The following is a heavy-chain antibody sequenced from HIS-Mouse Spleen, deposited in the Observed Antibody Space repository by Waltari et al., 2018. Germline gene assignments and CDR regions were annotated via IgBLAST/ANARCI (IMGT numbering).Heavy chain of an antibody. CDR1: GFTFSSHG. Sequence: QVQLVEPGGGVVQPGRSLRLSCAASGFTFSSHGMHWVRQAPGKGLEWVAVISYDGSNKYYADSVKVRFTISRDNSKNTLYLQMNSLRAEDTAVYYCAKDKHHAFDYWGQGTLVTVSS. CDR3: AKDKHHAFDY. V-gene: IGHV3-30*18. CDR2: ISYDGSNK. J-gene: IGHJ4*02.